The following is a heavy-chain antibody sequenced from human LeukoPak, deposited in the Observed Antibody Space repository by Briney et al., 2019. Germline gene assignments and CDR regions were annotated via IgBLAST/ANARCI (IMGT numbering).Heavy chain of an antibody. CDR1: GFTVSSNY. CDR3: ARELNGYGYYFFDY. Sequence: GGSLRLSCAASGFTVSSNYVSWVRQAPGKGLEWVSAISGSGGSTYYADSVKGRFTISRDNSKNTLYLQMNSLRAEDTAVYYCARELNGYGYYFFDYWGPGTLVTVSS. J-gene: IGHJ4*02. D-gene: IGHD3-16*01. V-gene: IGHV3-23*01. CDR2: ISGSGGST.